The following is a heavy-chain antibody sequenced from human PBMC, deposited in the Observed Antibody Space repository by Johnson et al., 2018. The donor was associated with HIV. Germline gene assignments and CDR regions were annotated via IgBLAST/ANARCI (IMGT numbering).Heavy chain of an antibody. D-gene: IGHD6-6*01. CDR3: AKVLYSSSSDAFDI. CDR1: GFRFSDYS. J-gene: IGHJ3*02. Sequence: EVHLVESGGGLVKPGGSLRLFCAASGFRFSDYSMSWVRQAPGKGLEYVSAISGSGGSTYYADSVKGRFTISRDNSKNTLYLQMNSLRAEDTAVYYCAKVLYSSSSDAFDIWGQGTMVTVSS. V-gene: IGHV3-23*04. CDR2: ISGSGGST.